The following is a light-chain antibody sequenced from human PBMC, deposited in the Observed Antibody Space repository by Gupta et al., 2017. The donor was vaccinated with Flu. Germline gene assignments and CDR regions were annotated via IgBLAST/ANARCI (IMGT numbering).Light chain of an antibody. CDR3: AAWDGSLNGRV. Sequence: QSVLTQPPSASGTPGQRVTISCSGSSSNIGSNTVNWHQHLPGTAPKLLLYSNNRRPSGVPDRFSGSKSGTSASLAISGLQSEEEADYYCAAWDGSLNGRVFGGGTKLTVL. CDR1: SSNIGSNT. V-gene: IGLV1-44*01. J-gene: IGLJ3*02. CDR2: SNN.